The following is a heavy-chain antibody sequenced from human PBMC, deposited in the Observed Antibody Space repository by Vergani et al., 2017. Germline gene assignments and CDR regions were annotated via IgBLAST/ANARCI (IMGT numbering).Heavy chain of an antibody. Sequence: QITLKESGPTLVKPTQTLTLTCTFSGLSLNTTGVGVGWIRQPPGKALEWLALIFWNGGKRYSPSLKSRLTITQDTSKNQVVLTMTNMDPVDTATYYCAHKYNSGGDFDYWGQGTLVTVSS. CDR3: AHKYNSGGDFDY. CDR2: IFWNGGK. J-gene: IGHJ4*02. D-gene: IGHD5-18*01. CDR1: GLSLNTTGVG. V-gene: IGHV2-5*01.